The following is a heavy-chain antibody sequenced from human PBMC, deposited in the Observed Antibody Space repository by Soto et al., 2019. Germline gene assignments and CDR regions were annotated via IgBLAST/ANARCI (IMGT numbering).Heavy chain of an antibody. D-gene: IGHD6-19*01. V-gene: IGHV4-34*01. CDR2: INHSGST. CDR1: GGSFSGYY. Sequence: LSLTCAVYGGSFSGYYWSWIRQPPGKGLEWIGEINHSGSTNYNPSLKSRVTISVDTSKNQFSLKLSSVTAADTAVYYCARAPGIAVAPQRFDPWGQGTLVTVSS. J-gene: IGHJ5*02. CDR3: ARAPGIAVAPQRFDP.